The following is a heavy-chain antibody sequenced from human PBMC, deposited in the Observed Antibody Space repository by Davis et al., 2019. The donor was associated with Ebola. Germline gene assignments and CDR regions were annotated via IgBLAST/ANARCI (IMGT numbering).Heavy chain of an antibody. D-gene: IGHD6-19*01. J-gene: IGHJ4*02. CDR2: INPNSGGT. V-gene: IGHV1-2*02. Sequence: ASVKVSCKASGYTFTDNYIHWVRQAPGQGLEWLGWINPNSGGTTYAQKFQGRVSATRDTTVSTVYMELTRLTYNDTAVYYCARAPAYSSAWLDYWGQGTLVTVSS. CDR1: GYTFTDNY. CDR3: ARAPAYSSAWLDY.